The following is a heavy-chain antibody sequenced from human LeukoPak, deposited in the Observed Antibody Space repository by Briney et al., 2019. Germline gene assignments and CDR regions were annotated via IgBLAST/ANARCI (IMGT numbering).Heavy chain of an antibody. J-gene: IGHJ4*02. CDR2: ITWNSGRI. Sequence: GGSLRLSCAAPGFSFDDHAMHWVRHAPGKGLEWVSSITWNSGRIGYADSVKGRFTISRDNAKNSLYLQMNSLRLEDAAWYYCAKVLLPRGITPLDSWGQGTLVTVSS. CDR1: GFSFDDHA. CDR3: AKVLLPRGITPLDS. V-gene: IGHV3-9*01.